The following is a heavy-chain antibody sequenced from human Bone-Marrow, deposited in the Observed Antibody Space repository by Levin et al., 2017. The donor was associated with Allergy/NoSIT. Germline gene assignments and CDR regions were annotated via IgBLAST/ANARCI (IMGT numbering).Heavy chain of an antibody. CDR1: GFTVSSNY. V-gene: IGHV3-66*02. D-gene: IGHD2-21*02. CDR3: ARNSFDGVGVVIVVVTAPGPDAFDI. CDR2: IYSGGST. J-gene: IGHJ3*02. Sequence: GGSLRLSCAASGFTVSSNYMSWVRQAPGKGLEWVSVIYSGGSTYYADSVKGRFTISRDNSKNTLYLQMNSLRAEDTAVYYCARNSFDGVGVVIVVVTAPGPDAFDIWGQGTMVTVSS.